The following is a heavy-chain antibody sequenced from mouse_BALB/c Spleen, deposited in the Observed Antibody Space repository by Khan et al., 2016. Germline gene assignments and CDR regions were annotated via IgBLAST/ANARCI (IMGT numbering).Heavy chain of an antibody. Sequence: VQLQQPGPELMKPGASVKISCKASGYSFTSYYMHWVKQSHGKSLEWIGYIDPFNGGTSYNQNLKGKATLTVDKSSSTAYMHLSSLTSEDSAVYYCASSTQSFYAMDYWGQGTSVTVSS. CDR1: GYSFTSYY. D-gene: IGHD1-1*01. CDR3: ASSTQSFYAMDY. CDR2: IDPFNGGT. J-gene: IGHJ4*01. V-gene: IGHV1S135*01.